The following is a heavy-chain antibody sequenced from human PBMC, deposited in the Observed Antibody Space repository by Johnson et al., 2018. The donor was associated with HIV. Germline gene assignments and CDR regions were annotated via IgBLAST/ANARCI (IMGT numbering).Heavy chain of an antibody. CDR2: ISYDGSNK. CDR3: AREAGSGSYSPWRPDAFDI. Sequence: QMQLVESGGGLVQPGGSLRLSCAASGFTFSSYDMHWVRQAPGKGLEWVAVISYDGSNKYYADSVKGRFTISRDNAKNSLYLQMNSLRAEDTALYYCAREAGSGSYSPWRPDAFDIWGQGTMVTVSS. CDR1: GFTFSSYD. V-gene: IGHV3-30-3*01. J-gene: IGHJ3*02. D-gene: IGHD3-10*01.